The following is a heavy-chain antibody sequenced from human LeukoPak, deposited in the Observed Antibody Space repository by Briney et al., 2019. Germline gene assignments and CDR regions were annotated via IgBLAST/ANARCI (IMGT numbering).Heavy chain of an antibody. Sequence: SETLSLTCAVSGYSISSGYYWGWIRQRPGKGLEWIGSIYHSGSTYYNPSLKSRVTISVDTSKNQFSPKLSSVTAADTAVYYCAKDRRGDYYYYMDVWGKGTTVTVSS. CDR1: GYSISSGYY. D-gene: IGHD4-17*01. CDR2: IYHSGST. V-gene: IGHV4-38-2*02. J-gene: IGHJ6*03. CDR3: AKDRRGDYYYYMDV.